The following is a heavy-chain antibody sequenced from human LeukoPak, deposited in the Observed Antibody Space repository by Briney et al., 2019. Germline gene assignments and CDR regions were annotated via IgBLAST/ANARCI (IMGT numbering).Heavy chain of an antibody. V-gene: IGHV1-69*13. D-gene: IGHD3-22*01. J-gene: IGHJ4*02. CDR3: ARGDSSGYYYLDY. CDR1: GGTFSSYA. CDR2: IIPIFVTA. Sequence: ASVKVSCKASGGTFSSYAISWVRQAPGQGLEWMGGIIPIFVTANYAQKFQGRVTITADESTSTAYMELSSLRSEDTAVYYCARGDSSGYYYLDYWGQGTLVTVSS.